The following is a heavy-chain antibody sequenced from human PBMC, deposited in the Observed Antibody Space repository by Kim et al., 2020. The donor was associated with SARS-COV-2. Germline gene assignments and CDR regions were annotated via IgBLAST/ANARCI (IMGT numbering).Heavy chain of an antibody. J-gene: IGHJ6*02. CDR3: ARAGFDSGSYYYYYYGMDV. Sequence: GGSLRLSCAASGFTFDDYGMSWVRQAPGKGLEWVSGINWNGGSTGYADSVKGRFTISRDNAKNSLYLQMNSLRAEDTALYHCARAGFDSGSYYYYYYGMDVWGQGTTVTVSS. CDR2: INWNGGST. V-gene: IGHV3-20*01. D-gene: IGHD3-10*01. CDR1: GFTFDDYG.